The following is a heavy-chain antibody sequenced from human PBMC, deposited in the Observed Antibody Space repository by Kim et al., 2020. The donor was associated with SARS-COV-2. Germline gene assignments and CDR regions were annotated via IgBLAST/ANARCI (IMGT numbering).Heavy chain of an antibody. CDR3: AREDITGTTDGLFDY. V-gene: IGHV1-69*13. CDR1: GGTFSSYA. J-gene: IGHJ4*02. Sequence: SVKVSCKASGGTFSSYAISWVRQAPGQGLEWMGGIIPIFGTANYAQKFQGRVTITADESTSTAYMELSSLRSEDTAVYYCAREDITGTTDGLFDYWGQGTLVTVSS. CDR2: IIPIFGTA. D-gene: IGHD1-7*01.